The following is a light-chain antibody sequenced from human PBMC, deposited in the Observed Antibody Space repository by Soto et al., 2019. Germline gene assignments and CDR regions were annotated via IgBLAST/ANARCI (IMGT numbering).Light chain of an antibody. CDR1: SSDVGGYNY. CDR2: DVT. CDR3: GSGRSTTAV. J-gene: IGLJ1*01. V-gene: IGLV2-14*01. Sequence: QSALTQPASVSGSPGQSITISCSGTSSDVGGYNYVSWYQQHPGKAPQLMIYDVTNPPSGVANRVSGSKSGNTASLTSSGLEAEDDADYYCGSGRSTTAVFGTGTKLTVL.